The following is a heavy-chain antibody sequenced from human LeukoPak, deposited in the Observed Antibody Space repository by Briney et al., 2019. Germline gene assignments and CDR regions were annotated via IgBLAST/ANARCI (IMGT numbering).Heavy chain of an antibody. V-gene: IGHV4-34*01. CDR2: INHSGST. J-gene: IGHJ5*02. CDR1: GGSFSGYC. D-gene: IGHD3-16*02. Sequence: SETLSLTCAVYGGSFSGYCWSWIRQPPGKGLEWIGEINHSGSTNYNPSLKSRVTISVDTSKNQFSLKLSSVTAADTAVYYCARVRTPWDVWGSYRYYNWFDPWGQGTLVTVSS. CDR3: ARVRTPWDVWGSYRYYNWFDP.